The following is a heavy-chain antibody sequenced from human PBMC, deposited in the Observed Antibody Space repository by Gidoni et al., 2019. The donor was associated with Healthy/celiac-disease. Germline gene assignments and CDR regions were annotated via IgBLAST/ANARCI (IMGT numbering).Heavy chain of an antibody. J-gene: IGHJ2*01. CDR2: IYYSGST. V-gene: IGHV4-59*08. Sequence: QVQLQESGPGLVKPSETLSLTCTVSGGSISSYYWSWIRQPPGKGLEWIGYIYYSGSTNYNPSLKSRVTISVDTSKNQFSLKLSSVTAADTAVYYCARAPSIAAAGTFLANHWYFDLWGRGTLVTVSS. CDR3: ARAPSIAAAGTFLANHWYFDL. CDR1: GGSISSYY. D-gene: IGHD6-13*01.